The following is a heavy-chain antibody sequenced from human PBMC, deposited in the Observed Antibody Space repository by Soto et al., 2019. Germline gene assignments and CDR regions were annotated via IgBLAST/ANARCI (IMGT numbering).Heavy chain of an antibody. CDR3: ATMTSYAFDI. CDR1: GDSISDTRYY. CDR2: ISHDGHA. Sequence: PSETLSLTCSVLGDSISDTRYYWGWIRQSPEKGLEWIGSISHDGHAYYNPSLKSRVTLFADTSRNQFSLKMKSVTVADTAVYYCATMTSYAFDIWGQGTMVT. J-gene: IGHJ3*02. V-gene: IGHV4-39*01. D-gene: IGHD3-22*01.